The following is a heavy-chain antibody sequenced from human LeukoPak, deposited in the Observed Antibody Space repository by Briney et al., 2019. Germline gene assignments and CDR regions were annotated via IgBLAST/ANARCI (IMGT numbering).Heavy chain of an antibody. CDR3: ARHVDSGGNFYFDY. D-gene: IGHD4-23*01. J-gene: IGHJ4*02. CDR1: GLSFGDHG. V-gene: IGHV3-23*01. Sequence: PGGSLRLSCEASGLSFGDHGMAWVRQAPGKGLEWVSSIRDSGGNTYQGDSLEGRFTISRDNSKNTLYLQMNSLRADDTAFYYCARHVDSGGNFYFDYWGQGTLVTVSS. CDR2: IRDSGGNT.